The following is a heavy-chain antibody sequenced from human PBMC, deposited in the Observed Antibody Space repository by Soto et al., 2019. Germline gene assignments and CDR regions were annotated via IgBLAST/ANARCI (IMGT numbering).Heavy chain of an antibody. D-gene: IGHD2-15*01. CDR3: ARVVRCTRSGCYYLAMDV. V-gene: IGHV4-61*01. CDR2: ILSSGRS. J-gene: IGHJ6*02. Sequence: SETLSLTCTVSGESVSSGFYYWNWIRQAPGKGLEWIGSILSSGRSNYNPSLKSRVSMSVDTSKNQCSLRLTSVGAADSAIYYCARVVRCTRSGCYYLAMDVWGQGTTVTVSS. CDR1: GESVSSGFYY.